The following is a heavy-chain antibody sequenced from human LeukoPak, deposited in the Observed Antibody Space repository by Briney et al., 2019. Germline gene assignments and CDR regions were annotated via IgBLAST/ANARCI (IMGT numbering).Heavy chain of an antibody. CDR3: ARAYGSGSSYHPDY. V-gene: IGHV1-2*03. Sequence: LVASVKVSCKASGYTFTAYYMHWVRQAPGQGLEWMGWINPNSGGTNSSQKFRDRVTLTRDTSISTAYMELGSLRSDDTAIYYCARAYGSGSSYHPDYWGQGTLVTVSS. CDR1: GYTFTAYY. CDR2: INPNSGGT. J-gene: IGHJ4*02. D-gene: IGHD3-10*01.